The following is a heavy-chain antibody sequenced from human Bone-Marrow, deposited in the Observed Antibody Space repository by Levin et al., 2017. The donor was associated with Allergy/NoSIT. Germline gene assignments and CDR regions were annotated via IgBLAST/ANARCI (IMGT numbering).Heavy chain of an antibody. CDR3: ARQMCGSDCYPDDY. CDR1: GFSFSNYV. J-gene: IGHJ4*02. Sequence: TGESLKISCAASGFSFSNYVMYWVRQAPGKGLEWVSFISFDGSETYADSVKGRFTISRDNSNNTLFLQMNSLRPEDTAVYYCARQMCGSDCYPDDYWGQGTLVTVSS. D-gene: IGHD2-21*02. CDR2: ISFDGSET. V-gene: IGHV3-30-3*01.